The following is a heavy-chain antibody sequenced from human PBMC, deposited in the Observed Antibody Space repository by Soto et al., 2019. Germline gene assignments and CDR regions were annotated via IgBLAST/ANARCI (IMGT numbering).Heavy chain of an antibody. J-gene: IGHJ5*01. D-gene: IGHD2-21*02. CDR1: GYIFTTNW. V-gene: IGHV5-51*01. CDR2: IYPSDSDT. CDR3: ARVCGDCVDS. Sequence: RGEYRKISCPGSGYIFTTNWIGWVRQMPGKGLVCMGVIYPSDSDTRYSPSFQGQVTISADNSITTAYVQWSSLKASDTAMYYCARVCGDCVDSWGQGTLVTVSS.